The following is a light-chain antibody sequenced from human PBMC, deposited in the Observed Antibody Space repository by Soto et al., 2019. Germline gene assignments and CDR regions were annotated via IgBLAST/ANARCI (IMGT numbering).Light chain of an antibody. CDR2: GAS. CDR1: QSVSSIY. J-gene: IGKJ2*01. Sequence: EIVLTQSPGTLSLSPGERATLSCRASQSVSSIYLAWYQQKPGQAPRLLIYGASSRATGIPDRFSGSGSGTDFTLTITRLEPEDFAVYYCQQYRNSPQTFGQGTKLEIK. V-gene: IGKV3-20*01. CDR3: QQYRNSPQT.